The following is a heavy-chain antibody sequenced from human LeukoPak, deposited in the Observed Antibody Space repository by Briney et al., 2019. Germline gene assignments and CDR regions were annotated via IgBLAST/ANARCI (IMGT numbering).Heavy chain of an antibody. J-gene: IGHJ5*02. CDR1: GYTFTSYG. Sequence: GASVKVSCKATGYTFTSYGISWVRQAPGQGLEWMGWISAYNGNTNYAQKLQGRVTMTTDTSTSTASMELRSLRSDDTAVYYCARDNYDILTGYYVDWFDPWGQGTLVTVSS. V-gene: IGHV1-18*04. D-gene: IGHD3-9*01. CDR2: ISAYNGNT. CDR3: ARDNYDILTGYYVDWFDP.